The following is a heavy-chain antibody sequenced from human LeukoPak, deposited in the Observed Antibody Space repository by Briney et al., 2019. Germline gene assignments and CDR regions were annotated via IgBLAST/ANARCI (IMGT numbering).Heavy chain of an antibody. CDR1: GYTFTGYY. CDR3: ARVVGGWYDWFDP. CDR2: MNPNSGNT. Sequence: GASVKVSCKASGYTFTGYYMHWVRQAPGQGLEWMGWMNPNSGNTGYAQKFQGRVTMTRNTSISTAYMELSSLRSEDTAVYYCARVVGGWYDWFDPWGQGTLVTVSS. J-gene: IGHJ5*02. D-gene: IGHD6-19*01. V-gene: IGHV1-8*02.